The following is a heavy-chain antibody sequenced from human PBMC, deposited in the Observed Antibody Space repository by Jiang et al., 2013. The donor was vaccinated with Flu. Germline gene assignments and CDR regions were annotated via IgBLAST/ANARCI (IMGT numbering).Heavy chain of an antibody. Sequence: GAEVKKPGSSVKVSCKASGGTFSSYAISWVRQAPGQGLEWMGGIIPIFGTANYAQKFQGRVTITADESTSTAYMELSSLRSEDTAVYYCARVVVRGVIIKHIDYWGQGTLVTVSS. J-gene: IGHJ4*02. V-gene: IGHV1-69*01. CDR2: IIPIFGTA. CDR1: GGTFSSYA. D-gene: IGHD3-10*01. CDR3: ARVVVRGVIIKHIDY.